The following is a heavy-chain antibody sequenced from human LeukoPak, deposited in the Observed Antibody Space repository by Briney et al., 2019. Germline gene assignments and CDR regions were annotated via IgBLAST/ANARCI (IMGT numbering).Heavy chain of an antibody. Sequence: GGSLRLSCAASGFTFSSYSMNWVRQAPGKGLEWVSSISSSSSYIYYADSVKGRFTISRDNAKNSLYLQMNSLRAEDTSVYYCARAGCSGGSCYDSWGQGTMVTVSS. D-gene: IGHD2-15*01. J-gene: IGHJ3*01. CDR2: ISSSSSYI. V-gene: IGHV3-21*01. CDR3: ARAGCSGGSCYDS. CDR1: GFTFSSYS.